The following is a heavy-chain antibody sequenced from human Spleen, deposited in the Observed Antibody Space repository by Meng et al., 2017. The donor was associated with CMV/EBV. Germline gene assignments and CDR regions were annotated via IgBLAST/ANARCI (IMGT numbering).Heavy chain of an antibody. CDR2: IHHSGSA. CDR1: GGSMSSGNYY. V-gene: IGHV4-30-4*01. Sequence: VTPQESGPGQVEPSQPLSLTCTVAGGSMSSGNYYWSWIRQPPGKGLEWIGYIHHSGSAYYNPSLKSRVSISVDTSKNQFSLNLNSMTAADTAVYYCASFDHIPRRNYFDYWGQGTLVTVSS. J-gene: IGHJ4*02. D-gene: IGHD2-21*01. CDR3: ASFDHIPRRNYFDY.